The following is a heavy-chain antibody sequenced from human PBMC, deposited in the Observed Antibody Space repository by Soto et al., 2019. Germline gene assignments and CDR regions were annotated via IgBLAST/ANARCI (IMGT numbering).Heavy chain of an antibody. Sequence: PGGSLRLSCAASGFTFSSYAMSWVRQAPGKGLEWVSAISGSGGSTYYADSVKGRFTISRDNSKNTLYLQMNSLRAEDTAVYYYAKDHGSSWYIRVSAPWGQGTLVPVSS. V-gene: IGHV3-23*01. CDR3: AKDHGSSWYIRVSAP. J-gene: IGHJ5*02. D-gene: IGHD6-13*01. CDR1: GFTFSSYA. CDR2: ISGSGGST.